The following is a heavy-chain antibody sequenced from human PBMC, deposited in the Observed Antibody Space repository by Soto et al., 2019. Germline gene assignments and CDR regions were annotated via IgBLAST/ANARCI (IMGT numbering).Heavy chain of an antibody. CDR3: TREGSSWYGAAGNRYYGMDV. D-gene: IGHD6-13*01. V-gene: IGHV3-49*03. CDR2: IRSKAYGGTT. CDR1: GFTFGDYA. Sequence: PGGSLRLSCTASGFTFGDYAMSWFRQARGKGLEWVGFIRSKAYGGTTEYAASVKGRFTISRDDSKSIAYLQMNSLKTEDTAVYYCTREGSSWYGAAGNRYYGMDVWGQGTTVTVSS. J-gene: IGHJ6*02.